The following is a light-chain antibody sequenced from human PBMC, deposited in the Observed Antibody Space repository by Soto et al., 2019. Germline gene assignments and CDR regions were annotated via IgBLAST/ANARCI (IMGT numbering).Light chain of an antibody. V-gene: IGLV2-14*02. Sequence: QSVLTQPASVSGSPGQSITISCTGTRGDVGAYNLVSWYQQHPGKAPKLMIYAVTNRPSGISNRFSGSKSGNTASLTISGVQAEDEADYYCNSYTTSGTLVFGTGTKVTVL. CDR2: AVT. CDR3: NSYTTSGTLV. CDR1: RGDVGAYNL. J-gene: IGLJ1*01.